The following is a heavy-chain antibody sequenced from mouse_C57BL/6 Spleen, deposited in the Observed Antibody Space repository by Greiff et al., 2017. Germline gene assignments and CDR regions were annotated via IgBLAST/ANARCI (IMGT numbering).Heavy chain of an antibody. D-gene: IGHD2-3*01. CDR3: ARSDGYYEDYFDY. Sequence: VQLQQSGPELVKPGASVKLSCKASGYTFTSYDINWVKQRPGQGLEWIGWIYPRDGSTKYNEKLKGKATLTVDTSSSTAYMELHSLTSEDSAVYFCARSDGYYEDYFDYWGQGTTLTVSS. CDR1: GYTFTSYD. CDR2: IYPRDGST. J-gene: IGHJ2*01. V-gene: IGHV1-85*01.